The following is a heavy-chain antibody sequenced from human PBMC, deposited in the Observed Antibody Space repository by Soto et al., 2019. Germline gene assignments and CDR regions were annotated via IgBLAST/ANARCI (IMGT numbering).Heavy chain of an antibody. V-gene: IGHV1-3*01. D-gene: IGHD4-4*01. Sequence: ASVKVSCKASGYTFTSYAMYWVRQAPGQRLEWMGWINAGIGSTKYSQKFQGRVTITTDESTSTAYMELSSLRSEDTAVYYCARNTVTYLGSYYGMDVWGQGTTVTVSS. CDR3: ARNTVTYLGSYYGMDV. J-gene: IGHJ6*02. CDR1: GYTFTSYA. CDR2: INAGIGST.